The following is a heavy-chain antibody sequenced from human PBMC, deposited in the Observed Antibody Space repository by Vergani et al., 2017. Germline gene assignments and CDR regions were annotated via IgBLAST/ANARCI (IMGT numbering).Heavy chain of an antibody. V-gene: IGHV4-59*01. CDR1: GGSISSYY. CDR2: IYYSGST. CDR3: ARGSSDCSGYYKYYYYGMDV. D-gene: IGHD3-22*01. Sequence: QVQLQESGPGLVKPSQTLSLTCTVSGGSISSYYWSWIRQPPGKGLEWIGYIYYSGSTNYNPSLKSRVTISVDTSKNQFSLKLSSVTAADTAVYYCARGSSDCSGYYKYYYYGMDVWGQGTTVTVSS. J-gene: IGHJ6*02.